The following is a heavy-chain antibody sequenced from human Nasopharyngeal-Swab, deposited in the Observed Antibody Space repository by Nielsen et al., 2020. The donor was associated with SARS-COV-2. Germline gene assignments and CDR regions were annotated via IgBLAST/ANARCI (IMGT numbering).Heavy chain of an antibody. CDR2: IKQDGSEK. J-gene: IGHJ6*02. CDR1: GFTVSSNY. V-gene: IGHV3-7*01. D-gene: IGHD7-27*01. Sequence: GESLKISCAASGFTVSSNYMSWVRQAPGKGLEWVANIKQDGSEKYYVDSVKGRFTISRDNAKNSLYLQMNSLRAEDTAVYYCVSGDGMDVWGQGTTVTVSS. CDR3: VSGDGMDV.